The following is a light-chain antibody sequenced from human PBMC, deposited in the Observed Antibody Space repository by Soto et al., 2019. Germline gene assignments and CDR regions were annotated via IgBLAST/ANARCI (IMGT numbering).Light chain of an antibody. V-gene: IGLV2-14*01. CDR3: SSYTSSSTLGVV. J-gene: IGLJ2*01. CDR2: DVS. Sequence: QSALTQPASVSGSPGQSITISCTGTSSDVGGYNYDSWYQQHPGKAPKLMIYDVSNRPSGVSNRFSGSKSGNTASLTISGLQAEDEAEYYGSSYTSSSTLGVVFGGGTKLTVL. CDR1: SSDVGGYNY.